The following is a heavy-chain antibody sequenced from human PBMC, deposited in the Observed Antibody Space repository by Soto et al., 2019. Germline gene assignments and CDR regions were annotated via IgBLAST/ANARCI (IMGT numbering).Heavy chain of an antibody. Sequence: QTGGSLRLSCTTSGFTAGDYSLSWVRQAPGKGLEWVGFIRGKISRGTTEYAASLKGRFSISRDDSKGVAWLQMNSLKTEDTAVYYCCRTSYDIVTGLYSFDYWGRGALVTVSS. D-gene: IGHD3-9*01. J-gene: IGHJ4*02. V-gene: IGHV3-49*04. CDR3: CRTSYDIVTGLYSFDY. CDR1: GFTAGDYS. CDR2: IRGKISRGTT.